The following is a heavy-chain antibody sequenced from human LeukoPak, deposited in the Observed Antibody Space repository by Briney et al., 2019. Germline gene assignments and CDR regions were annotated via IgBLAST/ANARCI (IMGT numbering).Heavy chain of an antibody. D-gene: IGHD2-15*01. J-gene: IGHJ4*02. Sequence: SETLSLTCTVSGGSISSSSYYWGWIRQPPGEGLEWIGSIYYSGSTYYNPSLKSRVTISVDTSKNQFSLKLSSVTAADTAVYYCARDRSGVKTLDYWGQGTLVTVSS. CDR3: ARDRSGVKTLDY. CDR2: IYYSGST. CDR1: GGSISSSSYY. V-gene: IGHV4-39*02.